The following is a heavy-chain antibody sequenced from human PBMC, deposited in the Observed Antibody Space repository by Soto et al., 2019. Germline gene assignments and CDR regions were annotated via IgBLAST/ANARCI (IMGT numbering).Heavy chain of an antibody. D-gene: IGHD1-26*01. CDR1: GNSISSYY. J-gene: IGHJ4*02. Sequence: SETLSLTCCVSGNSISSYYGSWIRQPAGKGLEWVGRISTSGSTNYNPSLKSRVTMSVDTSKNHFSLNLRSVTAADTAVYYCARDGPSGSYNLDYWGQGTLVTVSS. CDR2: ISTSGST. V-gene: IGHV4-4*07. CDR3: ARDGPSGSYNLDY.